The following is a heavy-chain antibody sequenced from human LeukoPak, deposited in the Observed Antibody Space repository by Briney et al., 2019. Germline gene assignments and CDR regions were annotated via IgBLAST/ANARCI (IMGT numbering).Heavy chain of an antibody. CDR3: AKDHGDTGFFDYYYYMDV. CDR2: INSDGSST. D-gene: IGHD3-3*01. Sequence: PGGSLRPSCAASGFTFSSYWMHWVRQAPGKGLVWVSRINSDGSSTSYADSVKGRFTISRDNSKNTLYLQMNSLRAEDTAVYYCAKDHGDTGFFDYYYYMDVWGKGTTVTISS. V-gene: IGHV3-74*01. J-gene: IGHJ6*03. CDR1: GFTFSSYW.